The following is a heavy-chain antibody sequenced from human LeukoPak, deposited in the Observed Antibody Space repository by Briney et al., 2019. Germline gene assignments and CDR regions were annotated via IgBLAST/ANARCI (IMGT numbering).Heavy chain of an antibody. CDR3: AKKMDDAFDI. CDR1: GFTFSSYS. D-gene: IGHD5-24*01. CDR2: ISSSSAYI. Sequence: GGSLRLSCAASGFTFSSYSMNWVRQAPGKGLEWVAFISSSSAYISYADSVKGRFTISRDNAKNSLYLQMNNQRAEDTAVYYCAKKMDDAFDIWGQGTMVTVSS. V-gene: IGHV3-21*01. J-gene: IGHJ3*02.